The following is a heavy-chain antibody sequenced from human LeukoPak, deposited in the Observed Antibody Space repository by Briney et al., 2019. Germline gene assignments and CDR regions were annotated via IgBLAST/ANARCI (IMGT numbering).Heavy chain of an antibody. CDR2: IYSDGST. CDR3: ARDRDWNSGFDY. V-gene: IGHV3-66*01. D-gene: IGHD1-7*01. J-gene: IGHJ4*02. CDR1: GFTVSDNY. Sequence: GGSLRLSCAASGFTVSDNYMSWVRQAPGKGLEWVSVIYSDGSTYYADSVKGRFTISRDSAKNSLYLQMNSLRADDTAVYYCARDRDWNSGFDYWGQGTLVTVSS.